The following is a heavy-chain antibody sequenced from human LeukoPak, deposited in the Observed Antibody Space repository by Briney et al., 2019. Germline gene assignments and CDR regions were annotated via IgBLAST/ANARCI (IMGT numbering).Heavy chain of an antibody. J-gene: IGHJ4*02. Sequence: PSETLSLTCTVSGGPISSYSWSWIRQSPGKGLEWIGYIFNSGSTIYNPSLKSRVTISIDMSNKQFSLKLSSVTAADTAVYYRASDYGSGSYRFDYWGQGTLVTVSS. V-gene: IGHV4-59*01. CDR1: GGPISSYS. CDR2: IFNSGST. D-gene: IGHD3-10*01. CDR3: ASDYGSGSYRFDY.